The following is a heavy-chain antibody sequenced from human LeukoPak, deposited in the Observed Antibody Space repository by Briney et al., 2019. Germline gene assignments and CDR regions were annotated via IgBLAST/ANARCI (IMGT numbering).Heavy chain of an antibody. J-gene: IGHJ6*02. D-gene: IGHD2-2*01. CDR1: GFTVSSNY. CDR2: IYSGGST. CDR3: ARALGYCSSTSCYSRIYGMDV. Sequence: QSGGSLRLSCAASGFTVSSNYMSWVRQAPGKGLEWVSVIYSGGSTYYADSVKGRFTISRDNSKNTLYLQMNSLRAEDTAVYYCARALGYCSSTSCYSRIYGMDVWGQGTTVTVSS. V-gene: IGHV3-53*01.